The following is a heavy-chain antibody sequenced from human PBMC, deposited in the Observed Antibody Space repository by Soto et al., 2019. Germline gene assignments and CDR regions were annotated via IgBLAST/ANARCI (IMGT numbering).Heavy chain of an antibody. V-gene: IGHV4-59*01. CDR1: GGSISSFY. J-gene: IGHJ1*01. CDR2: IYYSGST. CDR3: ARSRTTVTPSGFQH. D-gene: IGHD4-17*01. Sequence: PSETLSLTCTVSGGSISSFYWSWIRRPPGKGLEWIGYIYYSGSTNYNPSLKSRVTISVDTSKNQFSLKLSSVTAADTAVYYCARSRTTVTPSGFQHWGQGTLVTVSS.